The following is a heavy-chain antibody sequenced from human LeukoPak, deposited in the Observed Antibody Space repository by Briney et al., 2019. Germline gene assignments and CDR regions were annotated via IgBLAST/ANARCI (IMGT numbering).Heavy chain of an antibody. Sequence: SETLSLTCAVSGGSISSSNWWSWVRQPPGKGLEWIGEIYHSGSTNYNPSLKSRVTISVDKSKNQFSLKLSSVTAADTAVYYCASLVGVNFDWVPGWFDPWGQGTLVTVAS. J-gene: IGHJ5*02. CDR1: GGSISSSNW. D-gene: IGHD3-9*01. V-gene: IGHV4-4*02. CDR2: IYHSGST. CDR3: ASLVGVNFDWVPGWFDP.